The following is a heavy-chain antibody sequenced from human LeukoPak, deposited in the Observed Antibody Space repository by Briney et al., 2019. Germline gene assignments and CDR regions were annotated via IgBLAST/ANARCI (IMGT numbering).Heavy chain of an antibody. D-gene: IGHD3-10*01. CDR2: ISNDGSNK. Sequence: GGSLRLSCAASGFTFRSYALHWVRQAPGKGLEWVAVISNDGSNKYYADSVKGRFTISRDNSKSTVSLQMNSLRAEDTAVYYCARPYYYGSGSYYPLDYWGQGTLVTVSS. CDR1: GFTFRSYA. CDR3: ARPYYYGSGSYYPLDY. J-gene: IGHJ4*01. V-gene: IGHV3-30-3*01.